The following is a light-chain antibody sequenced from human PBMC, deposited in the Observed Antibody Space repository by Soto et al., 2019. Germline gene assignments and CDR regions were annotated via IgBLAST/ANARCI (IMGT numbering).Light chain of an antibody. CDR2: AAS. CDR3: QQYNNWPPMT. J-gene: IGKJ1*01. V-gene: IGKV3-15*01. CDR1: QSVTSSY. Sequence: EIVLTQSPGTLSLSPGERATLSCRASQSVTSSYLAWYQQKPGQAPRLLIYAASSRATGIPARFSGSGSGTEFTLTISSLQSEDFAVYYCQQYNNWPPMTFGQGTKVDIK.